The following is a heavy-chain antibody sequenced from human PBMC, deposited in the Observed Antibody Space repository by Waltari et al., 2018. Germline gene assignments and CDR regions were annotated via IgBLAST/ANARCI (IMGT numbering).Heavy chain of an antibody. CDR2: IIPIFGTA. D-gene: IGHD6-13*01. V-gene: IGHV1-69*01. Sequence: QVQLVQSGAEVKKPGSSVKVSCKASGGTFSSYAISWVRQAPGQGLEWMGGIIPIFGTATYAQKFQGRVTITADESTSTAYMGLSSLRAEDTAVYYCATFPGIAAAGTDRELGWGQGTLVTVSS. J-gene: IGHJ4*02. CDR1: GGTFSSYA. CDR3: ATFPGIAAAGTDRELG.